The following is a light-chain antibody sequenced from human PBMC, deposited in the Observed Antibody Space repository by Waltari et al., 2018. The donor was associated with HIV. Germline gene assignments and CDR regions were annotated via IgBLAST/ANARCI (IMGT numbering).Light chain of an antibody. V-gene: IGKV1-5*03. J-gene: IGKJ2*01. CDR2: KAS. CDR1: QNVESW. Sequence: IQMTQSPSILSASVGDRVTITCRASQNVESWLAWYQQRPGRAPKLLIYKASNLKYGVTARFTGSGSGTNFTLTINSLQPDDFATYYCQQYNSDFYTFGLGTRLDLK. CDR3: QQYNSDFYT.